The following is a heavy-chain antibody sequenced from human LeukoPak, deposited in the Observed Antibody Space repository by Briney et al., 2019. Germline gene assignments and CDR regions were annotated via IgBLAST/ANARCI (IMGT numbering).Heavy chain of an antibody. CDR1: GYTFTGYY. CDR2: INPNSGGT. Sequence: ASVKVSCKASGYTFTGYYMHWVRQAPGQGLEWMGWINPNSGGTNYAQKFQGRVTVTRDTSISTAYMELSRLRSDDTAVYYCARALEDTYYYGSGSYSFDYWGQGTLVTVSS. J-gene: IGHJ4*02. D-gene: IGHD3-10*01. CDR3: ARALEDTYYYGSGSYSFDY. V-gene: IGHV1-2*02.